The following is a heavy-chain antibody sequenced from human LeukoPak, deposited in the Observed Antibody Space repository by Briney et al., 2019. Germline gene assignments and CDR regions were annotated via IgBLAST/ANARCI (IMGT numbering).Heavy chain of an antibody. CDR3: ARRGIAVAGTYSHYYYYMDV. V-gene: IGHV1-69*06. D-gene: IGHD6-19*01. J-gene: IGHJ6*03. CDR2: IIPIFGTA. CDR1: GYTFTSYG. Sequence: SVKVSCKASGYTFTSYGISWVRQAPGQGLEWRGGIIPIFGTANYAQKFRGRVTITADKSTRTAYMELSSLRSEDTAVYYCARRGIAVAGTYSHYYYYMDVWGKGTTVTVSS.